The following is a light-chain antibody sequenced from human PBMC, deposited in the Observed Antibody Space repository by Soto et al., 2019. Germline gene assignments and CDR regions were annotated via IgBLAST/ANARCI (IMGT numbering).Light chain of an antibody. CDR3: SSYTISSTYV. CDR1: ISDVGGYNY. CDR2: DVS. Sequence: QSALTQPASVSGSPGQSITISCTGTISDVGGYNYVSWYQQHPGKAPPLMIDDVSNRPSGVSNRFSGSKSGNTASLTISGLQAEDEADYYCSSYTISSTYVFGTGTKLTVL. J-gene: IGLJ1*01. V-gene: IGLV2-14*01.